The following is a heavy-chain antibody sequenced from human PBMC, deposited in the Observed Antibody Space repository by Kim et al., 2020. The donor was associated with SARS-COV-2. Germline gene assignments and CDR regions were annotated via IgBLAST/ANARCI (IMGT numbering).Heavy chain of an antibody. V-gene: IGHV3-11*04. D-gene: IGHD3-22*01. J-gene: IGHJ4*01. CDR3: ARYFYESNSNTYFFDS. Sequence: DFVKGRFNISRDDAKNLLFLQINSLRAEDAAVYYCARYFYESNSNTYFFDSWGQGTLVTVSS.